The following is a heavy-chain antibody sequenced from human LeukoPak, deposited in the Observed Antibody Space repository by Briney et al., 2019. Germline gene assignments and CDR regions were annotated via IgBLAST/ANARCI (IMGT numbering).Heavy chain of an antibody. J-gene: IGHJ1*01. CDR2: ISGSGGST. Sequence: GGSLRLSCAASGFTFSSYAMSWVRQAPRKGLEWVSAISGSGGSTYYADSVKGRFTISRDNSKNTLYLQMNSLRAEDTAVYYCAKATVAGDFQHWGQGTLVTVSS. D-gene: IGHD4-11*01. CDR3: AKATVAGDFQH. V-gene: IGHV3-23*01. CDR1: GFTFSSYA.